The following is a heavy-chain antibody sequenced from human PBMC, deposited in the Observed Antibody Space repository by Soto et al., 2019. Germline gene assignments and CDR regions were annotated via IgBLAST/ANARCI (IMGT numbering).Heavy chain of an antibody. CDR3: ARSSGGNFGIIIEGSNWFDP. D-gene: IGHD3-3*01. J-gene: IGHJ5*02. CDR2: IIPIFGTA. CDR1: GGTFSSYA. Sequence: ASVKVSCKASGGTFSSYAISRVRQAPGQGLEWMGGIIPIFGTANYAQKFQGRVTMTRDTSRSTVYMELRSLRSDDTAIYYCARSSGGNFGIIIEGSNWFDPWGQGTLVTVSS. V-gene: IGHV1-69*05.